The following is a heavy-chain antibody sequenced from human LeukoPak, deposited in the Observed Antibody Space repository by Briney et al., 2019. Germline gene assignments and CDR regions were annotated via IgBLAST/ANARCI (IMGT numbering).Heavy chain of an antibody. CDR3: ARGGRSYYYDSSAYDAFDI. Sequence: GASVKVSCKASGYTFTSYYMHWVRQAPGQGLEWMGIINPSGGSTSYAQKFQGRVTMTRDMSTSTVYMELSSLRSEDTAVYYCARGGRSYYYDSSAYDAFDIWGQGTMVTVSS. J-gene: IGHJ3*02. D-gene: IGHD3-22*01. CDR2: INPSGGST. V-gene: IGHV1-46*01. CDR1: GYTFTSYY.